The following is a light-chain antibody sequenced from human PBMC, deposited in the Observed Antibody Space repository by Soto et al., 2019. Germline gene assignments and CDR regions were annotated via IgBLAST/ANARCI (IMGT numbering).Light chain of an antibody. CDR2: GAS. CDR1: QSLSSSF. V-gene: IGKV3-20*01. J-gene: IGKJ4*01. CDR3: HPYDSSLT. Sequence: EIVLTQSPGTLSVSPGDRATLSCRASQSLSSSFLAWYQKKPGQAPRLLIDGASSRGTGLPDRFSGSGSWTDFTLTISRLEPEYAAVYYYHPYDSSLTFGGGTQLEIK.